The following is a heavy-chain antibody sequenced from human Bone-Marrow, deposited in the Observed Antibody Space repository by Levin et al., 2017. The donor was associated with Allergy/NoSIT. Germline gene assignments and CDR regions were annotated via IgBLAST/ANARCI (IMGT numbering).Heavy chain of an antibody. Sequence: PGASVKVSCKASGYTFTGYYMHWVRQAPGQGLEWMGWINPNSGGTNYAQKFQGRVTMTRDTSISTAYMELSRLRSDDTAVYYCARAFAWRDGQEHDYWGQGTLVTVSS. V-gene: IGHV1-2*02. CDR2: INPNSGGT. CDR3: ARAFAWRDGQEHDY. CDR1: GYTFTGYY. D-gene: IGHD5-24*01. J-gene: IGHJ4*02.